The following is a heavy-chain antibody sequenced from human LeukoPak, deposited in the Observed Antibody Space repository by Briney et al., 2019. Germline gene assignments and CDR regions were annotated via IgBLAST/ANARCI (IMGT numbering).Heavy chain of an antibody. CDR3: AKGWGYYYYYYMDV. J-gene: IGHJ6*03. D-gene: IGHD3-16*01. CDR1: GFTFNNYV. V-gene: IGHV3-23*01. Sequence: GGSLRLSCAASGFTFNNYVMSWVRQAPGKGLEWVSSIIGSGGTTYYADSVKGRFTISRDNSKNTLYPQMNSLRAEDTAVYYCAKGWGYYYYYYMDVWGKGTTVTVSS. CDR2: IIGSGGTT.